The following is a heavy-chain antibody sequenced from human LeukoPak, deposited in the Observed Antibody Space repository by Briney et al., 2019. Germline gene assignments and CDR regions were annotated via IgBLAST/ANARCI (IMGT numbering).Heavy chain of an antibody. CDR2: IYTSGSN. Sequence: SETLSLTCTVSAGSISSYYSSWIRQPAGNGLEWIGRIYTSGSNNYNPSLKSRVTMSVDTSKNQFSLKLSSVTAADTAVYYCARDLRGSTSWRFDPWGQGTLVTVSS. D-gene: IGHD2-2*01. CDR1: AGSISSYY. CDR3: ARDLRGSTSWRFDP. V-gene: IGHV4-4*07. J-gene: IGHJ5*02.